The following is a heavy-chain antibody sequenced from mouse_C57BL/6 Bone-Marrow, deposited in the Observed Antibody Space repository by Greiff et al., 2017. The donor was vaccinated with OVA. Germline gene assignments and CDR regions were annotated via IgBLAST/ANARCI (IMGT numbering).Heavy chain of an antibody. D-gene: IGHD1-1*01. CDR2: IHPNSGST. CDR1: GYTFTSYW. V-gene: IGHV1-64*01. CDR3: AEDYYGSSPHWYFDV. J-gene: IGHJ1*03. Sequence: QVQLQQSGAELVKPGASVKLSCKASGYTFTSYWMHWVKQRPGQGLEWIGMIHPNSGSTNYNEKFKSKATLTVDKSSSTAYMQLSSLTSEDSAVYYCAEDYYGSSPHWYFDVWGTGTTVTVSS.